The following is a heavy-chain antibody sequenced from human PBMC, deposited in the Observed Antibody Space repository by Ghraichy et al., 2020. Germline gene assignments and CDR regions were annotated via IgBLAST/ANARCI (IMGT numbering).Heavy chain of an antibody. CDR3: ARGDSYGYGYYYYGMDV. Sequence: SETLSLTCTVSGGSISSYYWSWIRQPPGKGLEWIGYIYYSGSTNYNPSLKSRVTISVDTSKNQFSLKLSSVTAADTAGYYCARGDSYGYGYYYYGMDVWGQGTTVTVSS. V-gene: IGHV4-59*01. CDR1: GGSISSYY. J-gene: IGHJ6*02. D-gene: IGHD5-18*01. CDR2: IYYSGST.